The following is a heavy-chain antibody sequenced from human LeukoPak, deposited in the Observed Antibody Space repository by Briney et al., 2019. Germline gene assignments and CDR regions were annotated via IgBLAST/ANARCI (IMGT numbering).Heavy chain of an antibody. V-gene: IGHV1-8*01. CDR1: GYTFTSYD. J-gene: IGHJ6*03. Sequence: ASVKVSCKASGYTFTSYDINWVRQATGQGLEWMGWMNPNSGNTGYAQKFQGRVTMTRNTSISTAYMELSSLRSEDTAVYYCARAIAADYYYYMDVWRKGTTVTVSS. CDR3: ARAIAADYYYYMDV. CDR2: MNPNSGNT. D-gene: IGHD6-13*01.